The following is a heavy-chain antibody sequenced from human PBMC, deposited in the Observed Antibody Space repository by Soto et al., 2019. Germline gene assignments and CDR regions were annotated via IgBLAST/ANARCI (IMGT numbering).Heavy chain of an antibody. V-gene: IGHV3-21*01. CDR3: ARDSPFDYFDY. J-gene: IGHJ4*02. CDR1: GFTFSSYS. Sequence: PGGSLRLSCAASGFTFSSYSMNWVRQAPGKGLDWFSSISSSSSYIYYADSVKGRFTISIDNAKNSLFLQMNSLRAEDTAVYYCARDSPFDYFDYWGQGTLVTVSS. D-gene: IGHD3-16*01. CDR2: ISSSSSYI.